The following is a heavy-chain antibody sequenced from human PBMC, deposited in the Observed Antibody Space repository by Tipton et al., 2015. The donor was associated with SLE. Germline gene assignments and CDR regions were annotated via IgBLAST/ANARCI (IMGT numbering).Heavy chain of an antibody. Sequence: SLRLSCAASGFIFSNYGMNWDRQAPGKALEWVAGISGSGSKTYSAESLKGRFIVSRDNSKKMLYLEMNDLRGDDTAVYYCAKGRDIVATISLGYWGHGTQVTVSS. CDR2: ISGSGSKT. J-gene: IGHJ4*01. D-gene: IGHD5-12*01. CDR1: GFIFSNYG. V-gene: IGHV3-23*01. CDR3: AKGRDIVATISLGY.